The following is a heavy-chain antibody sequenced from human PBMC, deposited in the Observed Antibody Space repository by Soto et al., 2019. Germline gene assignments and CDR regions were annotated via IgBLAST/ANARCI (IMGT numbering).Heavy chain of an antibody. CDR2: IYYSGST. CDR3: ARGIPATVTTDAFDI. V-gene: IGHV4-59*01. J-gene: IGHJ3*02. Sequence: PSETLSLTCTASGGSISSYYWSWIRQPPGKGLEWIGYIYYSGSTNYNPSLKSRVTISVDTSKNQFSLKLSSVTAADTAVYYCARGIPATVTTDAFDIWGQGTMVTVSS. CDR1: GGSISSYY. D-gene: IGHD4-17*01.